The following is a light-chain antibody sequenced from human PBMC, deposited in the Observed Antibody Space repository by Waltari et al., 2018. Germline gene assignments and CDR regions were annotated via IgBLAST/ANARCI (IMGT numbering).Light chain of an antibody. CDR1: QSVFYRSKNKNY. J-gene: IGKJ4*01. CDR3: HQYYRYPLT. V-gene: IGKV4-1*01. Sequence: DIVLTTSPDSLAVSLGERAPINSKSSQSVFYRSKNKNYLSWYQQKPGQQPKLLIYAPSTRESGVPDRFSGSGSGTDFTLTISSLQAEDVGVYFCHQYYRYPLTFGGGTKVEIK. CDR2: APS.